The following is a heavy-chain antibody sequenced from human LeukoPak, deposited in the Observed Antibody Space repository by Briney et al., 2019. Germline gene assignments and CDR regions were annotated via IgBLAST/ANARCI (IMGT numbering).Heavy chain of an antibody. V-gene: IGHV3-48*03. J-gene: IGHJ4*02. D-gene: IGHD3-22*01. Sequence: PGGSLRLSCAASGFTFSSYEMNWVRQAPGKGLEWVSYISSSGSAIYFADSVKGRFTISRDNAKNSPYLQMNSLRAEDTAVYYCARDSSGILLHWGQGTLVTVS. CDR1: GFTFSSYE. CDR3: ARDSSGILLH. CDR2: ISSSGSAI.